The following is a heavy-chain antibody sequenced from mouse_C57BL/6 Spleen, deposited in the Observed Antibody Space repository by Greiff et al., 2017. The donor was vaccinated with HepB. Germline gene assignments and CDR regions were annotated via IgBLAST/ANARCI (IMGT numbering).Heavy chain of an antibody. V-gene: IGHV1-55*01. Sequence: QVQLQQPGAELVKPGASVKMSCKASGYTFTSYWITWVKQRPGQGLEWIGDIYPGSGSTNYNEKFKSKATLTVDTSSSTAYMQLSSLTSEDSAVYYCARDDGYDDGGFDYWGQGTTLTVSS. CDR2: IYPGSGST. J-gene: IGHJ2*01. CDR3: ARDDGYDDGGFDY. CDR1: GYTFTSYW. D-gene: IGHD2-2*01.